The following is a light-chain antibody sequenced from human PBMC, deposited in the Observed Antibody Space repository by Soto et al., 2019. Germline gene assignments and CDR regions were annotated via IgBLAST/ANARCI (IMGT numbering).Light chain of an antibody. CDR3: QQYNKWPLIT. CDR2: DAS. CDR1: QSVSSN. Sequence: EIVLTQSPATLSLSPGERATLSCRTSQSVSSNVAWYQQKPGQTPRLLMYDASTRAAGVPARFSGSGSGTEFTLTISSLQSEDFAVYYCQQYNKWPLITFGQGTRLEI. J-gene: IGKJ5*01. V-gene: IGKV3-15*01.